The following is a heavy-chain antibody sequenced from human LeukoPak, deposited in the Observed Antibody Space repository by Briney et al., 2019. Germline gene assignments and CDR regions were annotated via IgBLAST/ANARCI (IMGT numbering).Heavy chain of an antibody. J-gene: IGHJ4*02. CDR2: IYCSGST. V-gene: IGHV4-39*01. CDR1: GGSISSDSYY. D-gene: IGHD3-10*01. Sequence: PSETLSLTCTVSGGSISSDSYYWGWIRQPPGKGLEWIGSIYCSGSTYYNPSLKSRVTISVDTSKNQFSLKLTSVTAADTSMYYCVRRAYGSGSYPADYWGQGTLVTVSS. CDR3: VRRAYGSGSYPADY.